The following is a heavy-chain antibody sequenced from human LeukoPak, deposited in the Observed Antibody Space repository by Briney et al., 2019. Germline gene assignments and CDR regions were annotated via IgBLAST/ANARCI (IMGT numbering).Heavy chain of an antibody. D-gene: IGHD3-10*01. Sequence: PGGSLRLSCGASSFTFSSYVMSWVRQAPGKGLEWVAVISYDGSNKYYADSVKGRFTISRDNSKNTLYLQMNSLRAEDTAVYYCARGSYYGSGSYQIGYWGQGTLVTVSS. CDR3: ARGSYYGSGSYQIGY. CDR1: SFTFSSYV. CDR2: ISYDGSNK. V-gene: IGHV3-30*03. J-gene: IGHJ4*02.